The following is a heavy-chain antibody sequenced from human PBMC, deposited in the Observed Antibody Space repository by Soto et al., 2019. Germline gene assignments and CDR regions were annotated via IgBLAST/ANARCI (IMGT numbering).Heavy chain of an antibody. CDR1: GGTLSNYA. CDR3: AKGGGDYVSRFFDS. CDR2: IIPIFGST. J-gene: IGHJ4*02. D-gene: IGHD4-17*01. V-gene: IGHV1-69*13. Sequence: ASVKVSCKASGGTLSNYAINWVRRAPGQGLEWMGGIIPIFGSTNYAPKFQGRVTFTADESTGTAYMELTSLRSDDTGIYYCAKGGGDYVSRFFDSWGQGTLVTVSS.